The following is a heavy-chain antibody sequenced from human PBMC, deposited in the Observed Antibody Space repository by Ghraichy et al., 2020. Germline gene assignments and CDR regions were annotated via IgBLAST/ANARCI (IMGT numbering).Heavy chain of an antibody. CDR3: ARVIERRYCSGGSCLRVYAFDI. CDR1: GGSISSYY. J-gene: IGHJ3*02. CDR2: IYTSGST. D-gene: IGHD2-15*01. V-gene: IGHV4-4*07. Sequence: LSLTCTVSGGSISSYYWSWIRQPAGKGLEWIGRIYTSGSTNYNPSLKSRVTMSVDTSKNQFSLKLSSVTAADTAVYYCARVIERRYCSGGSCLRVYAFDIWGQGTMVTVSS.